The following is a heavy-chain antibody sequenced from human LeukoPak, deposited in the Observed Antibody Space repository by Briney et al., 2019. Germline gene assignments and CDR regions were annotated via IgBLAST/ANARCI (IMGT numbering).Heavy chain of an antibody. V-gene: IGHV4-59*01. J-gene: IGHJ6*02. CDR2: IYYSGST. D-gene: IGHD3-22*01. CDR1: GGSICTDY. Sequence: PSETLSLTCTVSGGSICTDYWRWIRQPPGKGLEWIGYIYYSGSTNYNPSLKSRVTMSIDTSKNQFSLKLSSVTAADTAVFYCARGNYDISGPYQSYAMDVWGQGTTVTVSS. CDR3: ARGNYDISGPYQSYAMDV.